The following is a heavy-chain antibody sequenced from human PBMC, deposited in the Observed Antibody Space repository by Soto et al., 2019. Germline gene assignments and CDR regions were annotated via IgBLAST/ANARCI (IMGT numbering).Heavy chain of an antibody. Sequence: SETLSLTCTVSGGSISSYYWSWVRQPPGKGLEWIGYIYYSGSTNYNPSLKSRVTISVDTSKNQFSLKLSSVTAADTAVYYCARDRDYGGNSGSGMGYYYYGMDVWGQGTTVTVSS. V-gene: IGHV4-59*01. J-gene: IGHJ6*02. CDR1: GGSISSYY. CDR3: ARDRDYGGNSGSGMGYYYYGMDV. D-gene: IGHD4-17*01. CDR2: IYYSGST.